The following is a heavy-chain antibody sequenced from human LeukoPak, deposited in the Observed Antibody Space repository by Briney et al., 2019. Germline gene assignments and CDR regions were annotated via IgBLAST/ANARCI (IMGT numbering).Heavy chain of an antibody. D-gene: IGHD2-2*01. CDR2: IYSGGST. J-gene: IGHJ3*02. V-gene: IGHV3-53*05. CDR3: ARDKYADDVFDI. Sequence: PGGSLRLSCAASGFTVSSNYMSWVRQAPGKGLEWVSVIYSGGSTYYADSVKGRFTISRDNSKNTLYLQMNSLCTEDTEVYYCARDKYADDVFDICGQGTMVTVYS. CDR1: GFTVSSNY.